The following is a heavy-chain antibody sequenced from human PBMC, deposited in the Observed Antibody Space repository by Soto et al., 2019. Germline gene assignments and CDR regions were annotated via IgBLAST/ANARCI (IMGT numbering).Heavy chain of an antibody. CDR2: ISSSGSTI. CDR3: ARDQRGRLRYFDPHSGIFDY. CDR1: GFTFSDYY. D-gene: IGHD3-9*01. V-gene: IGHV3-11*01. Sequence: GGSLRLSCAASGFTFSDYYMSWIRQAPGKGLEWVSYISSSGSTIYYADSVKGRFTISRDNAKNSLYLQMNSLRAEDTAVYYCARDQRGRLRYFDPHSGIFDYWGQGTLVTVSS. J-gene: IGHJ4*02.